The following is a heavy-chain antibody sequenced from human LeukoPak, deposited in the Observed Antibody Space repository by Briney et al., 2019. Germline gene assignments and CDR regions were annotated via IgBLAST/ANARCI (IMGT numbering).Heavy chain of an antibody. CDR3: AKNGDDSSGYYYFDY. Sequence: GGSLRLSCAASGFAFSSYAMSWVRQAPGKGLEWVSAISGSGGSTYYADSVKGRFTISRDNPKNTLYLQMNSLRAEDTAVYYCAKNGDDSSGYYYFDYWGQGTLVTVSS. CDR1: GFAFSSYA. V-gene: IGHV3-23*01. D-gene: IGHD3-22*01. CDR2: ISGSGGST. J-gene: IGHJ4*02.